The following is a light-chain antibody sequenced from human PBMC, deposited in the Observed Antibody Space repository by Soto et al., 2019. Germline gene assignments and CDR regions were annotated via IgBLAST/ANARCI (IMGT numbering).Light chain of an antibody. CDR3: QQYYDTPWT. J-gene: IGKJ1*01. Sequence: IVMTPSPDSLAVSLGESATIKCKSSQSLLYNVNNKNYLCWYQQKAGQPPKLLLYWASYRESGVPDRFSGSGSGTDFALTISSLQAEDVAVYYCQQYYDTPWTFGQGTKVDIK. CDR1: QSLLYNVNNKNY. CDR2: WAS. V-gene: IGKV4-1*01.